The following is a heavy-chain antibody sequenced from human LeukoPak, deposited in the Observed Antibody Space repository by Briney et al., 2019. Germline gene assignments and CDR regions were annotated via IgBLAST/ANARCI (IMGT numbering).Heavy chain of an antibody. CDR2: ISGSGGST. CDR1: GCTFSSYA. J-gene: IGHJ6*03. D-gene: IGHD6-19*01. V-gene: IGHV3-23*01. CDR3: AKGPWLALRYYMDG. Sequence: PGGSLRLSCAASGCTFSSYARSWVRQAAGKGLEWVSAISGSGGSTYYADSVKCLFTIYTANSKNPLYLQMNSLRAADTDVYYCAKGPWLALRYYMDGWGTGTTVTASS.